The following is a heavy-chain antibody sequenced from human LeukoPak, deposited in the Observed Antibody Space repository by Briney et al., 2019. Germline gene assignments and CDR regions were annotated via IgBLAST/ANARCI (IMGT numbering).Heavy chain of an antibody. Sequence: HPGGSLRLSCAASGFTVSSNYMSWVRQAPGKGLEWVSIIYGGGSTYYTDSARGRFTISRDNSKNTLYLQMDSLRAEDTAVYFCAGIQQWSWRSFDIWGQGTVVTVSS. CDR2: IYGGGST. D-gene: IGHD5-18*01. V-gene: IGHV3-53*01. CDR1: GFTVSSNY. CDR3: AGIQQWSWRSFDI. J-gene: IGHJ3*02.